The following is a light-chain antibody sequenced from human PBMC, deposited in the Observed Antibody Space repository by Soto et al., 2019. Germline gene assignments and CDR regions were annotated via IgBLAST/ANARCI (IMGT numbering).Light chain of an antibody. V-gene: IGKV3-20*01. CDR1: QSVSSSY. J-gene: IGKJ2*01. Sequence: EIVLTQSPGTLSLSPGERATLSCRASQSVSSSYLAWYQQKPGQAPRLLIYGASSRATGIPDRFSGSGSGTDFPLPISRLEPEDFAVYYCQQYGSSPPYTFGQGTKLELK. CDR2: GAS. CDR3: QQYGSSPPYT.